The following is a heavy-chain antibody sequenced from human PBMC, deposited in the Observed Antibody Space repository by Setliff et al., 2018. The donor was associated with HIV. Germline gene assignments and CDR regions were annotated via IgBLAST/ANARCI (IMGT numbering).Heavy chain of an antibody. D-gene: IGHD3-16*01. J-gene: IGHJ6*03. CDR1: GYTFTSYD. V-gene: IGHV1-8*02. CDR2: MNPNSGNT. CDR3: AREGGDYYYYYMDV. Sequence: ASVKVSCKASGYTFTSYDINWVRQATGQGLEWMGWMNPNSGNTGYAQKFQGRVTLTRNTSISTAYMELSSLRSEDTAVYYCAREGGDYYYYYMDVWGKGTTVTVSS.